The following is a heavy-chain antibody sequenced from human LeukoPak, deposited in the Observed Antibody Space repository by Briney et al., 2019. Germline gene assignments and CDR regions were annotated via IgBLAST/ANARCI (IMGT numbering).Heavy chain of an antibody. J-gene: IGHJ4*02. CDR1: GFTFNTYS. CDR2: ISWNSGSI. CDR3: AKAKSAVVTSPFDY. D-gene: IGHD4-23*01. V-gene: IGHV3-9*03. Sequence: GGSLRLSCEASGFTFNTYSMNWVRQGPGKGLEWVSGISWNSGSIGYADSVKGRFTISRDNAKNSLYLQMNSLRAEDMALYYCAKAKSAVVTSPFDYWGQGTLVTVSS.